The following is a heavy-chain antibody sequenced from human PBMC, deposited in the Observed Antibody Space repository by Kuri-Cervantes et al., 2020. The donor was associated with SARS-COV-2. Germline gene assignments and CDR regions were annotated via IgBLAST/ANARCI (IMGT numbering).Heavy chain of an antibody. D-gene: IGHD3-16*01. CDR1: GFTFTSYA. Sequence: GESLKISCAASGFTFTSYAMTWVRQAPGKGLEWVSFISANGGRTYYADSVKGRFTVSRDNSKNTLYLQMNSLRGDDTAVYYCAILETLWLHGYFDYWGQGTLVTVSS. CDR2: ISANGGRT. J-gene: IGHJ4*02. V-gene: IGHV3-23*01. CDR3: AILETLWLHGYFDY.